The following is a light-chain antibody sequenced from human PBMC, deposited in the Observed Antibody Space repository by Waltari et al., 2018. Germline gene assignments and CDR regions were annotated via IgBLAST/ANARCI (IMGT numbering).Light chain of an antibody. CDR3: QTWGTGIVV. CDR1: SGHNYA. Sequence: QIVLTQSPSASASLGASVKLTCTLTSGHNYAVSWHQQQPGKGPRALMKLTSGGSYTKGDGSHSRFSGSGAGTDRYLTISSLQSDYEADYYCQTWGTGIVVFGGGTRLTV. J-gene: IGLJ3*02. V-gene: IGLV4-69*01. CDR2: LTSGGSY.